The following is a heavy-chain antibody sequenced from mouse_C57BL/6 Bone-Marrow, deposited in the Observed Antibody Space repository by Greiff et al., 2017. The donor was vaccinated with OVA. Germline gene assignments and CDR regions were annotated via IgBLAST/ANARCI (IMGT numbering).Heavy chain of an antibody. V-gene: IGHV1-15*01. CDR3: TRGYSNYDAMDY. CDR1: GYTFTDYE. J-gene: IGHJ4*01. D-gene: IGHD2-5*01. Sequence: QVQLQQSGAELVRPGASVTLSCKASGYTFTDYEMHWVKQTPVHGLEWIGAIDPETGGTAYNQTFKGKAILTADKSSSTAYMELRSLTSEDSAVYYGTRGYSNYDAMDYWGQGTSVTVSS. CDR2: IDPETGGT.